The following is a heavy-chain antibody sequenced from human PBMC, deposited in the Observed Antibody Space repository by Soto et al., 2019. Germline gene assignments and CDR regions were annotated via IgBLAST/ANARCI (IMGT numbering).Heavy chain of an antibody. J-gene: IGHJ4*02. CDR1: GFTFSSYA. CDR3: AKDYEFLEWFIN. D-gene: IGHD3-3*01. V-gene: IGHV3-23*01. CDR2: ISGSGGST. Sequence: GSLRLSCAASGFTFSSYAMSWVRQAPGKGLEWVSAISGSGGSTYYADSVKGRFTISRGNSKNTLYLQMNSLRAEDTAVYYCAKDYEFLEWFINWGQGTLVTVSS.